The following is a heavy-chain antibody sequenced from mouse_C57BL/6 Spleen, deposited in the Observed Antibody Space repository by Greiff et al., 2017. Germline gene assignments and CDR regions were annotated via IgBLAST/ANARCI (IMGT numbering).Heavy chain of an antibody. Sequence: VQLQQSGPELVKPGASVKIPCTASGYTFTDYNMDWVKQSHGKSLEWIGDINPNNGGTIYNQTFKGKATLTVDKSSSTAYMELRSLTSEDTAVYYCARGDGYDRGVAMGYWGQGTSVTVAS. CDR3: ARGDGYDRGVAMGY. V-gene: IGHV1-18*01. CDR2: INPNNGGT. CDR1: GYTFTDYN. J-gene: IGHJ4*01. D-gene: IGHD2-2*01.